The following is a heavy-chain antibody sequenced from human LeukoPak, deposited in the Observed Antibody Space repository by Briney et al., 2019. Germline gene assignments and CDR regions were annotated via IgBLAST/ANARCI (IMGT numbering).Heavy chain of an antibody. Sequence: GGSLRLSRAASVFTLSSYWVHWVRQAPGKGGVWVSRINSDGSSTSYADSVKGRFTISRDNAKNTLYQQMNSLRAEDTAVYYCARVRFPACFDYWGQGTLVTVSS. J-gene: IGHJ4*02. CDR2: INSDGSST. V-gene: IGHV3-74*01. CDR1: VFTLSSYW. CDR3: ARVRFPACFDY. D-gene: IGHD2-21*01.